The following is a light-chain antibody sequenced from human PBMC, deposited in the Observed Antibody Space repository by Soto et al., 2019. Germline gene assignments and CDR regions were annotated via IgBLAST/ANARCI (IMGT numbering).Light chain of an antibody. Sequence: EIVLTQSPGTLSLSPGDRATLSCRASQSVSSSYLAWYQQKPGQSPRLLIYDASHRATGVPARFSGSGSGTDFTLTISGLEPEDFAVYYCQQRSVWPITFGQGTRLEIK. CDR3: QQRSVWPIT. V-gene: IGKV3D-20*02. CDR1: QSVSSSY. CDR2: DAS. J-gene: IGKJ5*01.